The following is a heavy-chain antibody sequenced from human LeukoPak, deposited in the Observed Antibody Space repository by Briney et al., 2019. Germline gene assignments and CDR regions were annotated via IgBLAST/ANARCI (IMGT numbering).Heavy chain of an antibody. V-gene: IGHV4-34*11. Sequence: KTSETLSLTCAVYGGSFSGYYWSWIRQPPGKELEWIGYVYYSGNTNIKPSLKSRVTISIDTSKNQFSLKLTSVTAADTAVYYCARDERGDYEFDYWGRGTLVTVSS. CDR3: ARDERGDYEFDY. CDR1: GGSFSGYY. CDR2: VYYSGNT. D-gene: IGHD4-17*01. J-gene: IGHJ4*02.